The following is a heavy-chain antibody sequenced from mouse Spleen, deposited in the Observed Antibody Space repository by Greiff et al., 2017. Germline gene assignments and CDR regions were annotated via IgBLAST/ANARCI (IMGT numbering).Heavy chain of an antibody. J-gene: IGHJ2*01. V-gene: IGHV5-9-3*01. Sequence: EVQVVESGGGLVKPGGSLKLSCAASGFTFSSYAMSWVRQTPEKRLEWVATISSGGSYTYYPDSVKGRFTISRDNAKNNLYLQMSSLRSEDTAMYYCARPHYYGSSYGYWGQGTTLTVSS. CDR3: ARPHYYGSSYGY. D-gene: IGHD1-1*01. CDR1: GFTFSSYA. CDR2: ISSGGSYT.